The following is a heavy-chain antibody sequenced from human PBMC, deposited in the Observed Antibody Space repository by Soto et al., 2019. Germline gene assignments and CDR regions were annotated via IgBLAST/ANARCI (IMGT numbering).Heavy chain of an antibody. D-gene: IGHD6-13*01. J-gene: IGHJ6*02. V-gene: IGHV1-3*01. CDR2: INAGNGNT. CDR3: ARAAAGIRNYYGMDV. Sequence: ASVKVSCKASGYTFTSYAMHWVRQAPGQRLEWMGWINAGNGNTKYSQKFQGGVTITRDTSASTAYMELSSLRSEDTAVYYCARAAAGIRNYYGMDVWGQGTTVTVSS. CDR1: GYTFTSYA.